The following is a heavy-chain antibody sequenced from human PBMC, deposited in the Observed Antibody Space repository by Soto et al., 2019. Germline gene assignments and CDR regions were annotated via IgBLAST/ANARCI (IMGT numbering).Heavy chain of an antibody. D-gene: IGHD4-17*01. Sequence: VGSLRLSCAASGFTFSSYTLTWVRQAPGKGLEWVSTITGSGDSRYYADSVKGRFTISRDNSKNTLYLQMNSLRADDTAVYYCAKEDGDGYFDYWGQGTLVTVSS. V-gene: IGHV3-23*01. CDR3: AKEDGDGYFDY. CDR2: ITGSGDSR. CDR1: GFTFSSYT. J-gene: IGHJ4*02.